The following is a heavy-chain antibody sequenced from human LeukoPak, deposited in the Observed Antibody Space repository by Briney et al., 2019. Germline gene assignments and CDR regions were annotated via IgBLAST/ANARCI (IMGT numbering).Heavy chain of an antibody. J-gene: IGHJ4*02. V-gene: IGHV3-7*01. CDR1: GFTFSSYA. CDR3: ARERIVGATDYFDY. CDR2: IKQDGTEK. D-gene: IGHD1-26*01. Sequence: GRSLRLSCAASGFTFSSYAMHWVRQAPGKGLEWVANIKQDGTEKSYVDSVKGRFTISRDNAKNSLYLQMNSLRAEDTAVYYCARERIVGATDYFDYWGQGTLVTVSS.